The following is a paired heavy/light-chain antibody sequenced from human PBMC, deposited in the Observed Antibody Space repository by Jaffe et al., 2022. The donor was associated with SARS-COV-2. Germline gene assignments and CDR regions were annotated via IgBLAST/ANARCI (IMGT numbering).Light chain of an antibody. CDR1: SSDVGGYNY. Sequence: QSALTQPASVSGSPGQSITISCTGTSSDVGGYNYVSWYQQHPGKAPKVMIYDVSSRPSGVSNRFSGSKSGNTASLTISGLQAEDEGEYYCSSYRSSSTRYVFGTGTTVTVL. CDR3: SSYRSSSTRYV. CDR2: DVS. V-gene: IGLV2-14*01. J-gene: IGLJ1*01.
Heavy chain of an antibody. V-gene: IGHV3-21*01. CDR2: ISSSSSSI. CDR3: ARDRDEVGFGELLMGDYYYYMDV. D-gene: IGHD3-10*01. CDR1: GFTFGRYS. Sequence: EVQMVESGGGLVKPGGSLRVSCAASGFTFGRYSMNWVRQAPGNGLEWVSSISSSSSSIYYADSVKGRFTISRDNAKNSLYLQMNSLRAEDTAVYYCARDRDEVGFGELLMGDYYYYMDVWGKGTTVTVSS. J-gene: IGHJ6*03.